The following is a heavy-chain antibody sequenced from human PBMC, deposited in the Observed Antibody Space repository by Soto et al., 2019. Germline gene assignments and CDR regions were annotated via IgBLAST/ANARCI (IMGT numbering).Heavy chain of an antibody. D-gene: IGHD2-15*01. CDR1: GFTFSRSA. V-gene: IGHV1-58*01. CDR2: IVIGGGNT. Sequence: SVKVSCKTSGFTFSRSAVQWVRQARGQGLEWIGWIVIGGGNTKSAQNLQDRLTITRDLHTSTAYMELTSLRSEDTAGYYCSSDTVRSGRCCSFDIWGQGTVVTVSS. J-gene: IGHJ3*02. CDR3: SSDTVRSGRCCSFDI.